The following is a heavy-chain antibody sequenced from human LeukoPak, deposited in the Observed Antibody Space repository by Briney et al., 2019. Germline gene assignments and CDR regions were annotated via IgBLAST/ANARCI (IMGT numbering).Heavy chain of an antibody. V-gene: IGHV3-30*18. CDR1: GFTFSSYG. J-gene: IGHJ6*02. D-gene: IGHD6-19*01. CDR2: ISYGGSNK. Sequence: PGGSLRLSCAASGFTFSSYGMHWVRQAPGKGLEWVAVISYGGSNKYYADSVKGRFTISRDNSKNTLYLQMNSLRAEDTAVYYCAKAGWQWLVGFAHYYYGMDVWGQGTTVTVSS. CDR3: AKAGWQWLVGFAHYYYGMDV.